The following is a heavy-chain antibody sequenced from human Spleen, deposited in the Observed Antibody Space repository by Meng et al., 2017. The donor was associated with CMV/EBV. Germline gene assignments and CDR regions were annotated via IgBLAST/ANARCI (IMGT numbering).Heavy chain of an antibody. J-gene: IGHJ4*02. CDR3: ARDSGYYPDY. D-gene: IGHD6-25*01. V-gene: IGHV4-31*11. CDR1: NVSITGGGFY. CDR2: IYYSGTT. Sequence: TCAVSNVSITGGGFYWSWIRQRPGKGLEWIGYIYYSGTTYLNPSLKSRLTMSVDTSKNQFSLSLTSVTDADTAIYYCARDSGYYPDYWGQGTLVTVSS.